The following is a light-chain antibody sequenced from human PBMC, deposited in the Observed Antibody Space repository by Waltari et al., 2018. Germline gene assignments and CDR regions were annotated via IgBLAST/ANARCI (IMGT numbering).Light chain of an antibody. CDR3: HQTYSIPHT. CDR2: AAS. CDR1: KSMTNS. J-gene: IGKJ2*01. V-gene: IGKV1-39*01. Sequence: IQLTQSPSSLSASVGDRVTITCRASKSMTNSLSWYQKKPGKAPNLLIYAASSLQSGVPSRFSGSRSGTEFTLTISSLQPEDFATYFCHQTYSIPHTFGQGTKLGIK.